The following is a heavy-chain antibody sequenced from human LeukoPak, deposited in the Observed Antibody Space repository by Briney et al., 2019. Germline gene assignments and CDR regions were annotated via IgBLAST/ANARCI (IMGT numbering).Heavy chain of an antibody. CDR1: GFTFSSYW. Sequence: GGSLRLSCAASGFTFSSYWMHWVRQAPGKGLVWVSRINSDGSSTSYADSVKGRFTISRDNSKNTLYLQMNSLRAEDTAVYYCAKSVVRGVNSFFDYWGQGTLVTVSS. J-gene: IGHJ4*02. CDR3: AKSVVRGVNSFFDY. CDR2: INSDGSST. D-gene: IGHD3-10*01. V-gene: IGHV3-74*01.